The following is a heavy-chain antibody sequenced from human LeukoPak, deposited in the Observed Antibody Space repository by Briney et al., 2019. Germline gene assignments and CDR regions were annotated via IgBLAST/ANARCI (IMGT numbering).Heavy chain of an antibody. D-gene: IGHD3-16*01. CDR3: ASRSYDYVWGSYSLADY. J-gene: IGHJ4*02. Sequence: ASVKVSCKASGYTFTSYDINWVRQATGQGLEWMGWMNPNSGNTGYAQKFQGRVTMTRNTSISTAYMGLSSLRSEDTAVYYCASRSYDYVWGSYSLADYWGQGTLVTVSS. CDR2: MNPNSGNT. V-gene: IGHV1-8*01. CDR1: GYTFTSYD.